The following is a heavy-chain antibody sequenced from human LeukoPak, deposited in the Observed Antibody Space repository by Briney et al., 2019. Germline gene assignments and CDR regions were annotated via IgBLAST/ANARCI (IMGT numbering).Heavy chain of an antibody. CDR3: ARSSVLWFGELGRDYYFDY. CDR1: GGSISSYY. CDR2: IYYSGST. D-gene: IGHD3-10*01. V-gene: IGHV4-59*01. Sequence: SEPLSLTCTVSGGSISSYYWSWIRQPLGKGLEWIGYIYYSGSTNYNPSLKSRVTISVDTSKNQFSLKLSSVTAADTAVYYCARSSVLWFGELGRDYYFDYWGQGTLVTVSS. J-gene: IGHJ4*02.